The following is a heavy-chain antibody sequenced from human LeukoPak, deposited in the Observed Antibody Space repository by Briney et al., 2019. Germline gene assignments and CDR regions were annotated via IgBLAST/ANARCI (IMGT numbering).Heavy chain of an antibody. CDR1: GFTFSSYA. Sequence: GGSLRLSCAASGFTFSSYAMSWVRQAPGKGLEWVSAVTGSGSSTYYADSVKGRFTISRDNSKNTLYLQMNSLGAEDTAVYYCAKGHRYCTSGNCNSAVDYWGQGTLVTVSS. CDR3: AKGHRYCTSGNCNSAVDY. CDR2: VTGSGSST. V-gene: IGHV3-23*01. J-gene: IGHJ4*02. D-gene: IGHD2-15*01.